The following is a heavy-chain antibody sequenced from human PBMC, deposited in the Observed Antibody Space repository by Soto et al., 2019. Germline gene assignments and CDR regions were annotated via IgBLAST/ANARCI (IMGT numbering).Heavy chain of an antibody. J-gene: IGHJ6*02. CDR3: ARGEVITIFGVVILDPNYYGMDV. CDR2: INPNSGGT. V-gene: IGHV1-2*04. CDR1: GYTFTGYY. Sequence: QVQLVQSGAEVKKPGASVKVSCKASGYTFTGYYMHWVRQAPGQGLEWMGWINPNSGGTNYAQKFQGWVTMTRDTSISTAYMELSRLRSDDTAVYYCARGEVITIFGVVILDPNYYGMDVWGQGTTVTVSS. D-gene: IGHD3-3*01.